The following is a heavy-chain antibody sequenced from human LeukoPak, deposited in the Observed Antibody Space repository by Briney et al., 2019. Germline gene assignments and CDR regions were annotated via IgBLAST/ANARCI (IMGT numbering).Heavy chain of an antibody. CDR3: ARLSIEVAGYADY. J-gene: IGHJ4*02. V-gene: IGHV1-46*01. D-gene: IGHD6-19*01. CDR1: GYTFSSYY. Sequence: ASVKVSFKASGYTFSSYYTYWVRQAPGQGLEWMGVINPSGGSTSYAQKFQGRVTMTRDTSTSTAYMEVTSLRSEDTAVYYCARLSIEVAGYADYWGQGTLVTVSS. CDR2: INPSGGST.